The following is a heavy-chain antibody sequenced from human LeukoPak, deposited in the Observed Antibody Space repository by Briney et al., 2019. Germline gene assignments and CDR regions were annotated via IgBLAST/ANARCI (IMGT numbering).Heavy chain of an antibody. D-gene: IGHD2-2*01. CDR1: GGTFSSYA. V-gene: IGHV1-69*04. CDR2: IIPILGIA. Sequence: SVKVSCKASGGTFSSYAISWVRQAPGQGLEWMGRIIPILGIANYAQKFQGRVTITADKSTSTAYMELSSLRSEDTAVYYCERDGGSTSHYYYGMDVWGQGTTVTVSS. CDR3: ERDGGSTSHYYYGMDV. J-gene: IGHJ6*02.